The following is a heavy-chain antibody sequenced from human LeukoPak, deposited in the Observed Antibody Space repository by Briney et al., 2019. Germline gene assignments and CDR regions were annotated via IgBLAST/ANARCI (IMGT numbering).Heavy chain of an antibody. CDR2: ISGSGGST. CDR3: AKGYYDYVWGTANAFDI. V-gene: IGHV3-23*01. CDR1: GFTFSSYA. D-gene: IGHD3-16*01. J-gene: IGHJ3*02. Sequence: PGGSLRLSCAASGFTFSSYAMSGVRQAPGKGLEWVSAISGSGGSTYYADSVKGRFTISRDNSKNTLYLQMNSLRAEDTAVYYCAKGYYDYVWGTANAFDIWGQGTMVTVSS.